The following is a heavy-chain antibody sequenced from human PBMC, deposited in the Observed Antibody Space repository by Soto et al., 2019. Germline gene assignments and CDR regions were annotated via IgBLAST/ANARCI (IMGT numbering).Heavy chain of an antibody. D-gene: IGHD3-22*01. CDR3: AREGGYYDSSGYYHYGMDV. V-gene: IGHV4-59*01. J-gene: IGHJ6*02. CDR2: IYYSGST. Sequence: QVQLQESGPGLVKPSETLSLTCTVSGGSISSYYWSWIRQPPGKGLEWIGYIYYSGSTNYNPSLKSRVTLSVDTSKNQFSLKRSSVTAADTAVYYCAREGGYYDSSGYYHYGMDVWGQGTTVTVSS. CDR1: GGSISSYY.